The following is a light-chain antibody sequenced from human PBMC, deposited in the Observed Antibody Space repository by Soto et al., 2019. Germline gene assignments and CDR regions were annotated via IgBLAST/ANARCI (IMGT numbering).Light chain of an antibody. CDR1: QSIGSY. CDR2: AAS. Sequence: DIQMTQSPSSLSASIGDRVTITCRASQSIGSYLNWYQHKPGKAPKLLIYAASSLQSGVPSRFSGSGSGTDFTLTISSLQPEDFATYYCQQSYITPLTFGPGTKVDI. CDR3: QQSYITPLT. J-gene: IGKJ3*01. V-gene: IGKV1-39*01.